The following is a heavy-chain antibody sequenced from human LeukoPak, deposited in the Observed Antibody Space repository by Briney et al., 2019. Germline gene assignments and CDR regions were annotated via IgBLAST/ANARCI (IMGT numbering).Heavy chain of an antibody. V-gene: IGHV4-59*01. D-gene: IGHD3-10*01. CDR2: IYYGGST. Sequence: KPSETLSLTCAVSGGSISSYYWSWIRQPPGKGLEWIGYIYYGGSTNYNPSLKSRVTISVDTSKNQFSLKLSSVTAADTAVYYCARDLLWFGELSSDYYGMDVWGQGTTVTVSS. J-gene: IGHJ6*02. CDR1: GGSISSYY. CDR3: ARDLLWFGELSSDYYGMDV.